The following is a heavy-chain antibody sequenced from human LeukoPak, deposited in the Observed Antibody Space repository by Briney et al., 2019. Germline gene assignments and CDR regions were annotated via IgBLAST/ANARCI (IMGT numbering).Heavy chain of an antibody. CDR1: GYSFTLYY. Sequence: ASVKVSCKPSGYSFTLYYIHWVRHAPGQGLEWTGWIDPTSGDTTYAQKFQGRVNMTSDTSTSTAYMELSRLTSDDTAMYFCERADTMDYGDYWGQETLVIVSS. CDR3: ERADTMDYGDY. V-gene: IGHV1-2*02. CDR2: IDPTSGDT. J-gene: IGHJ4*02.